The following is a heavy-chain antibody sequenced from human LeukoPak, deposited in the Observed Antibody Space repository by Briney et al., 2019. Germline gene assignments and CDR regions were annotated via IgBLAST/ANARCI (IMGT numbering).Heavy chain of an antibody. CDR3: ARTRSSSWDY. CDR2: ISGSGTNT. CDR1: GFTFSSYA. Sequence: GGSLRLSCAASGFTFSSYAMNWVRQAPGKGLEWVSGISGSGTNTDYIDSVKGRFTVSRDNSKNTLYLQMNSLRAEDTAVYYCARTRSSSWDYWGQGTLVTVSS. J-gene: IGHJ4*02. V-gene: IGHV3-23*01. D-gene: IGHD6-13*01.